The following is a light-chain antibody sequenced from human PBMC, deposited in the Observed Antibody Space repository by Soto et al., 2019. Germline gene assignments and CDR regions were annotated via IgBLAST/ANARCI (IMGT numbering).Light chain of an antibody. CDR1: SGHSSYA. CDR2: LNSDGSH. Sequence: QSVLTQSPSASASLGASVKPTCTLSSGHSSYAIAWHQQQPEKGPRYLMKLNSDGSHSKGDGIPDRFSGSSSGAERYLTISSLQSEDEADYYCQTWGTGILVFGGGTQLTVL. J-gene: IGLJ2*01. V-gene: IGLV4-69*01. CDR3: QTWGTGILV.